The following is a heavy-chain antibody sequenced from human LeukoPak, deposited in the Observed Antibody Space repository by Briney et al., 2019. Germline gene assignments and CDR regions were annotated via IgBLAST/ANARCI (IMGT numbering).Heavy chain of an antibody. CDR3: AKGRGYCSGGSCYSGFDS. V-gene: IGHV3-23*01. D-gene: IGHD2-15*01. CDR2: ISASGGST. CDR1: GFTFTNYD. J-gene: IGHJ5*01. Sequence: GGSLRLSCTASGFTFTNYDMSWVRQVPGKGLEWVSAISASGGSTYYADSVKGRFTMSRDNSKNTLFLQMNSLRAEDTAVYYCAKGRGYCSGGSCYSGFDSWGQGTLVTVSS.